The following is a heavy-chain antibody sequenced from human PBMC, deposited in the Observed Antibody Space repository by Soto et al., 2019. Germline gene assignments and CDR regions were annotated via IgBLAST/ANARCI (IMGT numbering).Heavy chain of an antibody. Sequence: SETLSLTCSVSGYSITSSYWGWIRQSPGKGPEWVASIYHGGTTFYNPSLKSRITITVDTSNNQFSLKLTSMTAADTALYYCTRGAGAPWVRFDSWGRGILVTVSS. CDR2: IYHGGTT. J-gene: IGHJ4*02. D-gene: IGHD3-16*01. V-gene: IGHV4-38-2*02. CDR3: TRGAGAPWVRFDS. CDR1: GYSITSSY.